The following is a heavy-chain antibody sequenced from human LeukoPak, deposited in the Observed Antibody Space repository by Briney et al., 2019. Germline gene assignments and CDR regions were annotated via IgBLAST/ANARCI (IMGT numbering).Heavy chain of an antibody. Sequence: GGSLRLSCAASGFTFSSYAMSWVRQAPGKGLEWVSAISGSGGSTYYADSVKGRFTISRDNSKNTLYLQMNSLRAEDTAVYYCAKVVARLIQRGTFDYWGQGTLVTVSS. D-gene: IGHD1-1*01. CDR1: GFTFSSYA. CDR3: AKVVARLIQRGTFDY. V-gene: IGHV3-23*01. J-gene: IGHJ4*02. CDR2: ISGSGGST.